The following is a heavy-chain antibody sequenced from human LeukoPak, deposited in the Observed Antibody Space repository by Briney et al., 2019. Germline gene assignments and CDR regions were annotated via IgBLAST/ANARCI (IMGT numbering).Heavy chain of an antibody. CDR1: GGTFSSYA. V-gene: IGHV1-69*04. CDR2: IIPILGIA. D-gene: IGHD3-3*01. J-gene: IGHJ4*02. CDR3: ASGSHDFGTLDY. Sequence: SVKVSCKASGGTFSSYAISWVRQAPGQGLEWMGRIIPILGIANYAQKFQGRVTITADKSTSTAYMELSSLRSEDTAVYYCASGSHDFGTLDYWGQGTLVTVSS.